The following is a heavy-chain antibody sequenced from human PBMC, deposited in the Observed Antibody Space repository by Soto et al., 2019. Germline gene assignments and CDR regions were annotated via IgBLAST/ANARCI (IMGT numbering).Heavy chain of an antibody. V-gene: IGHV1-18*01. D-gene: IGHD6-19*01. CDR1: GYTFTSYG. J-gene: IGHJ3*02. CDR2: ISAYNGNT. CDR3: ARDHGGSGWYFAFDI. Sequence: ASVKVSCKASGYTFTSYGISWVRQAPGQGLEWMGWISAYNGNTNYAQKLQGRVTMTTDTSTSTAHMELRSLRSDDTAVYYCARDHGGSGWYFAFDIWGQGTMVTVSS.